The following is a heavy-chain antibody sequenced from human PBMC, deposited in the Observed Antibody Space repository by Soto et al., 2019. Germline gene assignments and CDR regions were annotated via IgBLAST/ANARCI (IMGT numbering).Heavy chain of an antibody. Sequence: QLQLQESGSGLVKPSQTLSLTCAVSGGSISGTTYSWRWIRQPPGKGLEWIGYIYDSGNTYYNPSLKSQFSISVDRSKNQFSLKLSSVTAADTAVYYCARGQGAVAGHFNFDYWGQGALVTVSS. V-gene: IGHV4-30-2*01. CDR1: GGSISGTTYS. D-gene: IGHD6-13*01. CDR2: IYDSGNT. J-gene: IGHJ4*02. CDR3: ARGQGAVAGHFNFDY.